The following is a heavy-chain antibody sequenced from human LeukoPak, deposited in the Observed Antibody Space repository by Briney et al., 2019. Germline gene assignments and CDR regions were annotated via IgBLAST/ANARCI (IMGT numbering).Heavy chain of an antibody. CDR1: GVTFSSYC. V-gene: IGHV3-30*18. J-gene: IGHJ4*02. D-gene: IGHD3-10*01. Sequence: SGGSLRLSCAASGVTFSSYCMHWVRQAPGKGLEWVAVISYDGSNKYYADSVKRRFTISRDNSKNTLYLQMHSLRAEDTAVYYCAKVEVPPSQYGSGSYYVDYWGQGTLVTVSS. CDR2: ISYDGSNK. CDR3: AKVEVPPSQYGSGSYYVDY.